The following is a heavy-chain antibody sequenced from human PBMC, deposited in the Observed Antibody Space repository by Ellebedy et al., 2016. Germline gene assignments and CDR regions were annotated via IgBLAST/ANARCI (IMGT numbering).Heavy chain of an antibody. J-gene: IGHJ2*01. CDR3: ARARVRGVIYSWYFDL. Sequence: GGSLRLXXAASGFTFSSYWMSWVRQAPGKGLEWVANIKQDGSEKYYVDSVKGRFTISRDNAKNSLYLQMNSLRAEDTAVYYCARARVRGVIYSWYFDLWGRGTLVTVSS. D-gene: IGHD3-10*01. CDR2: IKQDGSEK. CDR1: GFTFSSYW. V-gene: IGHV3-7*01.